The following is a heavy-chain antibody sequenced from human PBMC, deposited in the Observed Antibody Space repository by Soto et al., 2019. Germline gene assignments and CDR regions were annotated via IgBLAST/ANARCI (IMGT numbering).Heavy chain of an antibody. Sequence: SETLSLTCSVSGGSISSSSYYWGWVRQPPGKGLEWIGSMHYSGKSDFNPSLQSRVSISVDTSQNQCSLKLTSVTAADAAVYYCARLLRTFVGPNWFDLWGRGTLVTVSS. CDR1: GGSISSSSYY. V-gene: IGHV4-39*01. CDR2: MHYSGKS. CDR3: ARLLRTFVGPNWFDL. D-gene: IGHD2-21*01. J-gene: IGHJ5*02.